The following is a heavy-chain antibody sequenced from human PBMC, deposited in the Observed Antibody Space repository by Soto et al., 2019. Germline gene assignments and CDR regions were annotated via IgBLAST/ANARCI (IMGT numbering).Heavy chain of an antibody. V-gene: IGHV1-46*01. J-gene: IGHJ4*02. D-gene: IGHD3-22*01. CDR1: GYTFTSYY. CDR2: INPSGGST. CDR3: ARGGDSSGYLGVWVLDY. Sequence: ASVKVSCKASGYTFTSYYMHWVRQAPGEGLEWMGIINPSGGSTSYAQKFQGRVTMTRDTSTSTVYMELSSLRSEDTAVYYCARGGDSSGYLGVWVLDYWGQGTLVTVSS.